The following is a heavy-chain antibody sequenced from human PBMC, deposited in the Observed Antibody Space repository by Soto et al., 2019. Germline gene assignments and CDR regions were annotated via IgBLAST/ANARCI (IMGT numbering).Heavy chain of an antibody. J-gene: IGHJ4*02. CDR3: ARGDSNFSGSYYLFDY. CDR1: GGTFSSYA. V-gene: IGHV1-69*01. CDR2: SIPNFGTA. D-gene: IGHD1-26*01. Sequence: QVQLVQSGAEVKKPGSSVKVSCKASGGTFSSYAISWVRQAPGQGLEWMGGSIPNFGTANYAQKFQGRVRITADESTSPAYMELSSLRSEDTAVYYCARGDSNFSGSYYLFDYWGQGTLVTVSS.